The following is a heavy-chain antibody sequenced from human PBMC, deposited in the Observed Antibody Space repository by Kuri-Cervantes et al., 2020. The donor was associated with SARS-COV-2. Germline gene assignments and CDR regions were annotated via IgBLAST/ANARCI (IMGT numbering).Heavy chain of an antibody. CDR2: IKQDGSEK. D-gene: IGHD6-6*01. CDR3: AREESSSTQDY. Sequence: GGSLRLSCAASGFTFSSYWMSWVRQAPGKGLEWVANIKQDGSEKYYVDSVKGRFTISRDNSKNTLYLQMNSLRAEDTAVYYCAREESSSTQDYWGQGTLVTVSS. CDR1: GFTFSSYW. J-gene: IGHJ4*02. V-gene: IGHV3-7*01.